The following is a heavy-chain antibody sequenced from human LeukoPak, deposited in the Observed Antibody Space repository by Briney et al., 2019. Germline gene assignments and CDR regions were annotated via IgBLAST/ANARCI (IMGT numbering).Heavy chain of an antibody. CDR3: AGLWFGELLYNWFDP. V-gene: IGHV4-39*01. J-gene: IGHJ5*02. D-gene: IGHD3-10*01. CDR2: IYYSVST. Sequence: PGRLSLTCTVSGGSISSSSNYCGWSRQRPGEGHGWVGSIYYSVSTYSNPSLKRRLTRSVDTSKNQFSLQLSSVTAADTAVYYCAGLWFGELLYNWFDPWGQGTLVTVSS. CDR1: GGSISSSSNY.